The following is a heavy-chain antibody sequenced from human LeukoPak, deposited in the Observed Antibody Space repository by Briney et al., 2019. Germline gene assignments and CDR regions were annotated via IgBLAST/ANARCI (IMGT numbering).Heavy chain of an antibody. CDR1: GFTFSSYA. Sequence: PGGSLRLSCAASGFTFSSYAMSWIRQPPGKGLEWIGYIYYSGSTNYKPSLKSRVTISIDTSKNQFSLKLSSVTAADTAVYYCATGGGLWGTVTDAFDIWGQGTMVTVSS. CDR3: ATGGGLWGTVTDAFDI. CDR2: IYYSGST. D-gene: IGHD3-16*01. V-gene: IGHV4-59*01. J-gene: IGHJ3*02.